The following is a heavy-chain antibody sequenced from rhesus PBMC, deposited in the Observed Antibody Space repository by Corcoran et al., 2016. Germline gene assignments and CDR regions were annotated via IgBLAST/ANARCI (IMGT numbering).Heavy chain of an antibody. V-gene: IGHV4-143*01. J-gene: IGHJ4*01. CDR3: ARASYSSSYYFDY. Sequence: QVQLQESGPGLVKPSETLSLTCAVYGGSISDYYYWSWIRQPPGKGLEWIGQIDGGIGSTTDTPSLRRRVTVSKATSKNQFSLKLSSVTAADTAVYYCARASYSSSYYFDYWGQGVLVTVSS. D-gene: IGHD6-43*01. CDR1: GGSISDYYY. CDR2: IDGGIGST.